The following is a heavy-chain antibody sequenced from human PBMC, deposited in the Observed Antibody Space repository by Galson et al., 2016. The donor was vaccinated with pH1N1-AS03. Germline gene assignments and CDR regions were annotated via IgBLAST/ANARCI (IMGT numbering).Heavy chain of an antibody. CDR3: GRHLRNSYSMDV. J-gene: IGHJ6*02. Sequence: LSLTCTVSGGSINSYYWTWIRQPPGKGLEWIGQIYYTGDIIYTPSLRSRVAISVDTSKNQLSLSLSSVTAADTAVCYCGRHLRNSYSMDVWGQGTTVTVSS. CDR1: GGSINSYY. V-gene: IGHV4-59*08. CDR2: IYYTGDI. D-gene: IGHD2-21*01.